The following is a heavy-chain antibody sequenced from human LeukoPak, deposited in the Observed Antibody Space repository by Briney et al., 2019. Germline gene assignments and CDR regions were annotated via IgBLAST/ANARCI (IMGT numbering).Heavy chain of an antibody. CDR1: GYSISSGYY. J-gene: IGHJ4*02. V-gene: IGHV4-38-2*01. D-gene: IGHD1-26*01. Sequence: PSETLSLTCAVSGYSISSGYYWGWIRQPPGKGREWIGSIYHSGNTYSNSSLKSRVTLSVDTSKNQFSLKLSSVTAADTAVYYCARILLLGTTRVFDYWGQGTLVTVSS. CDR2: IYHSGNT. CDR3: ARILLLGTTRVFDY.